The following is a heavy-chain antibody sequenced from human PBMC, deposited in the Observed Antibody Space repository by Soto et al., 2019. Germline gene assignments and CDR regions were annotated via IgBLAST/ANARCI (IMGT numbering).Heavy chain of an antibody. D-gene: IGHD1-26*01. CDR3: ARDTGGSYDF. V-gene: IGHV3-72*01. CDR2: TRNKANSYTS. CDR1: GFTFSDYY. Sequence: GGSLRLSCAASGFTFSDYYMDLVRQLPGKGLEWVGRTRNKANSYTSEYAPSVKGRFTISRHDSEDSMFLQLNSLKTEDTAVYYCARDTGGSYDFWGQGALVTVSS. J-gene: IGHJ4*02.